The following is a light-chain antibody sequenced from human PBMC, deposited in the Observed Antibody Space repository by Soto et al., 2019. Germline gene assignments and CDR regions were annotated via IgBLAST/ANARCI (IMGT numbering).Light chain of an antibody. CDR2: LGS. V-gene: IGKV2-28*01. CDR3: MQALQTWT. J-gene: IGKJ1*01. CDR1: QSLLQSNGNNY. Sequence: DIVMTQSPLSLPVTPGEPASISCRSSQSLLQSNGNNYLNWYLQRPGQSPQLLIYLGSNRASGVPDRFSGSGSGTDFTPKISKVEADDVGVYYCMQALQTWTFGQGTKVEI.